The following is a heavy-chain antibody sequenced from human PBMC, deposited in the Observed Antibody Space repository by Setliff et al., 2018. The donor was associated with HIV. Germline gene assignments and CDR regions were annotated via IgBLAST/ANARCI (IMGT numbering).Heavy chain of an antibody. V-gene: IGHV1-69*13. CDR2: IIPIFGTA. CDR1: GGPFTSA. Sequence: SVKVSCKASGGPFTSAFNWVRQVPGQGLAWMGGIIPIFGTANYAQNFGGRVTITADQSTSTSYLQLNSLRFEDTAIYYCASDSPTARFEELEDHYYYFMDVWGKGTTVTVSS. CDR3: ASDSPTARFEELEDHYYYFMDV. J-gene: IGHJ6*03. D-gene: IGHD3-10*01.